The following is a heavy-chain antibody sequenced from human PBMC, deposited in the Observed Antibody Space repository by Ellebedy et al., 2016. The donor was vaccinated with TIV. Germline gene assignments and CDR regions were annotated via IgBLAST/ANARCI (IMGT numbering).Heavy chain of an antibody. CDR1: GLSVNNYD. V-gene: IGHV3-48*02. CDR2: IAGSTGAT. J-gene: IGHJ4*02. D-gene: IGHD5-18*01. Sequence: GGSLRPSXTVSGLSVNNYDLNWVRQAPGKGLEWLSYIAGSTGATYYAGSVKGRFTISRDNAKNSLYLQMNSLREEDTAVYYCAVGWMQFWGQGTLVTVSS. CDR3: AVGWMQF.